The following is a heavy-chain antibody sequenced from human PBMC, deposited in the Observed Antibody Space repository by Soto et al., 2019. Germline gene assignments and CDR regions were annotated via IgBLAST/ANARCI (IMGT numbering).Heavy chain of an antibody. D-gene: IGHD3-16*01. CDR1: GSSLSSYA. CDR3: AKGGFWVHYGMDV. J-gene: IGHJ6*02. V-gene: IGHV3-23*01. Sequence: EVQLLESGGGLVQPGGSLRLSCAASGSSLSSYAMNWVRQAPGKGLEWVSSISGPGSITYYADSVKGRFTISRDNSKDTLYMQMNSLRVEDTAVYYCAKGGFWVHYGMDVWGQGTTVTVSS. CDR2: ISGPGSIT.